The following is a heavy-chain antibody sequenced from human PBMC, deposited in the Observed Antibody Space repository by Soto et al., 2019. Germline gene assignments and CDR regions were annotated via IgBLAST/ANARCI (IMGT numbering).Heavy chain of an antibody. V-gene: IGHV4-4*03. J-gene: IGHJ6*04. CDR3: ARIHLCFGVFVNPSSTGGFDV. D-gene: IGHD3-10*01. CDR2: IFQSGSA. CDR1: GASIRSNNW. Sequence: PETLSLTCAVSGASIRSNNWWSCVLQPPGKGLEWIGEIFQSGSANYNPSLKTRLTISVDKSTNQFSLKLSSVTAAGTSVAYCARIHLCFGVFVNPSSTGGFDVWGTAPMVTGSS.